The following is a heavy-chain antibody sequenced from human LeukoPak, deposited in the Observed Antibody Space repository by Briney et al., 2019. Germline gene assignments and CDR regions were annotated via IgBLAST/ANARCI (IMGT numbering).Heavy chain of an antibody. J-gene: IGHJ6*03. D-gene: IGHD2-15*01. Sequence: ASVTVSFKASGYTFTSYGISWVRQAPGQGLEWMGWISAYNGNTNYAQKLQGRVTMTTDTSTSTAYMELRSLRSDDTAVYYCAREYSPIGTPRDYYYYMDVWGKGTTVTVSS. V-gene: IGHV1-18*01. CDR2: ISAYNGNT. CDR3: AREYSPIGTPRDYYYYMDV. CDR1: GYTFTSYG.